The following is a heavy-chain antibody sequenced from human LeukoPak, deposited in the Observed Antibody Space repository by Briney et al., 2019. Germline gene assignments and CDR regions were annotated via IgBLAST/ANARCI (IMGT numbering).Heavy chain of an antibody. CDR1: GYSLTDLS. J-gene: IGHJ4*02. V-gene: IGHV1-24*01. CDR3: AAGGIYSLLDY. D-gene: IGHD1-26*01. Sequence: GASVKVSCKVSGYSLTDLSMHWVRQASGNGLEWMGGFDPEHREAIYAQKFQGRVSMTEDTSTDTAYMELSSLRSEDTAVYHCAAGGIYSLLDYWGQGTLVTVSS. CDR2: FDPEHREA.